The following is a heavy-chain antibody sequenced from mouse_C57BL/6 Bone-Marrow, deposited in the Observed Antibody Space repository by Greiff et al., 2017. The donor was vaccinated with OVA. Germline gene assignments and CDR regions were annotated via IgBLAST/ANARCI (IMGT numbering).Heavy chain of an antibody. CDR1: GYTFTSYW. V-gene: IGHV1-52*01. D-gene: IGHD2-3*01. CDR3: ARDLFYDSFAY. J-gene: IGHJ3*01. CDR2: IDPSDSET. Sequence: VQLQQPGAELVRPGSSVKLSCKASGYTFTSYWMHWVKQRPIQGLEWIGNIDPSDSETHYNQKFKDKATLTVDKSSSTAYMQLSSLTSEDSAVYYCARDLFYDSFAYWGQGTLVTVSA.